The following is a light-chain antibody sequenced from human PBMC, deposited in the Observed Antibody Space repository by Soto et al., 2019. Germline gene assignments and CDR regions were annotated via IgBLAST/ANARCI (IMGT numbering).Light chain of an antibody. CDR1: QDIRNY. J-gene: IGKJ5*01. V-gene: IGKV1-27*01. Sequence: DIQMTQSPSSLSASVGDRVTISCRASQDIRNYLAWYHQKPGKIPKLLIYAASTLQSGVPSRFSGSGSGTDFTLTISSLQPEDVGSYYCQNYDGAPITFGQGIRLDIK. CDR2: AAS. CDR3: QNYDGAPIT.